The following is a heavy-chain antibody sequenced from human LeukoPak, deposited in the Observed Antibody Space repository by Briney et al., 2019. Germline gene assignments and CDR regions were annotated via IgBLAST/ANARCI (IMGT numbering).Heavy chain of an antibody. D-gene: IGHD6-19*01. CDR1: GFTFSSYA. CDR3: ARGLGGVAVAEYYFDY. CDR2: ISYDGSNK. V-gene: IGHV3-30-3*01. J-gene: IGHJ4*02. Sequence: GGSLRLSCAASGFTFSSYAMHWVRQAPGKGLEWVAVISYDGSNKYYADSVKGRFTISRDNSKNTLYLQMNSLRAEDTAVYYRARGLGGVAVAEYYFDYWGQGTLVTVSS.